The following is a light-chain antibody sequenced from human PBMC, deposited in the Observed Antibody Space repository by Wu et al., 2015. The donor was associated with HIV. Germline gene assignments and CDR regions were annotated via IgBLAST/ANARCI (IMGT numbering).Light chain of an antibody. CDR1: QSISSK. J-gene: IGKJ1*01. CDR3: QQYHDWQT. CDR2: GAS. V-gene: IGKV3-15*01. Sequence: EIVMTQSPATLSVSPEERATLFCRASQSISSKLVWYQQRPGQAPRLLIYGASTRATDIPARFSGSGSGTEFSLTISGMQSEDFAVYYCQQYHDWQTFGQGTKVEIK.